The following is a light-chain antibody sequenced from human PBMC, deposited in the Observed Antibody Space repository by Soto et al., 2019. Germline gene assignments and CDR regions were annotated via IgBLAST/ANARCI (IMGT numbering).Light chain of an antibody. J-gene: IGKJ1*01. V-gene: IGKV1-5*01. CDR2: DAS. Sequence: DIQMTQSPSTLSASVGDRVTITCRASQSISSLLAWYQQKPGKAPKLLIYDASSLESGVPSRFNGSGSGTEFTLTISSLQPDDFATYYCQQYNSYSRAFGQGTKVEIK. CDR3: QQYNSYSRA. CDR1: QSISSL.